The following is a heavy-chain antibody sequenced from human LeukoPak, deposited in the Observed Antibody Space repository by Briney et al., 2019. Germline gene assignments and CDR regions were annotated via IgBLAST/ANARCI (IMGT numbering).Heavy chain of an antibody. V-gene: IGHV3-53*05. CDR1: GFTFSSYS. CDR3: ARDLYGLGYFDY. D-gene: IGHD3-10*01. Sequence: GGSLRLSCTASGFTFSSYSMSWVRQGPGTGLEWVSVIYSGGSTYYADSVKGRFTISRDNSKNTLYLQMNSLRAEDTAVYYCARDLYGLGYFDYWGQGTLVTVSS. J-gene: IGHJ4*02. CDR2: IYSGGST.